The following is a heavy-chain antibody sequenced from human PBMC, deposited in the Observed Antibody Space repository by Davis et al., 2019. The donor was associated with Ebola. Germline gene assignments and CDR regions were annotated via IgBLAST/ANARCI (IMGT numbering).Heavy chain of an antibody. CDR3: AKERYSSGWVFDY. CDR1: GFTFSTYS. CDR2: ISSRSSYI. D-gene: IGHD6-25*01. J-gene: IGHJ4*02. V-gene: IGHV3-21*04. Sequence: PGGSLRLSCAASGFTFSTYSMNWVRQAPGKGLEWVSSISSRSSYIYYADSVKGRFTISRDNAKNSLYLQMNSLRAEDTAVYYCAKERYSSGWVFDYWGQGTLVTVSS.